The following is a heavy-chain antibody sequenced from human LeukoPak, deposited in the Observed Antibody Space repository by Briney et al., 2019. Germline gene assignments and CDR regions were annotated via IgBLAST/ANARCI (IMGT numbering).Heavy chain of an antibody. CDR2: IHTSGNT. D-gene: IGHD6-6*01. CDR3: AREGSATARPFVSNDY. CDR1: GGSISSYY. Sequence: PSETLSLTCTVSGGSISSYYRSWIRQPAGKGLEWIGRIHTSGNTDYNPSLKSRVTMSVDTSKNQFSLKVRSVTVADTAVYYCAREGSATARPFVSNDYWGQGTLVTVSS. J-gene: IGHJ4*02. V-gene: IGHV4-4*07.